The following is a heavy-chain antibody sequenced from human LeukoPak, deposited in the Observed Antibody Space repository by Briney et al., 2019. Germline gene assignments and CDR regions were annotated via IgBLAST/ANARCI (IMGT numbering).Heavy chain of an antibody. J-gene: IGHJ6*04. CDR1: GFTFSSYE. CDR3: AELGITMIGGV. CDR2: ISSSGGTI. Sequence: GGSLRLSCAASGFTFSSYEMNWVRQAPGKGLEWVSYISSSGGTIYYADSLKGRFTISRDNAKNSLYLQMNSLRAEDTAVYYCAELGITMIGGVWGKGTTVTISS. D-gene: IGHD3-10*02. V-gene: IGHV3-48*03.